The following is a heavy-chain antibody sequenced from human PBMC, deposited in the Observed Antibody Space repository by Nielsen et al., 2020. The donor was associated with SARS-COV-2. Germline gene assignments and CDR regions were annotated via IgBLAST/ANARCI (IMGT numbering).Heavy chain of an antibody. Sequence: SETLSLTCAVYGGSFSGHYWSWSRQTPGKGLEWIGEITHAGTTNYNPSLQSRVTISLDTSKKQFSLRLSSLTAADTAVYYCAGTLTIFGVAPTLDYWGQGTLVTVSS. CDR2: ITHAGTT. CDR1: GGSFSGHY. J-gene: IGHJ4*02. CDR3: AGTLTIFGVAPTLDY. D-gene: IGHD3-3*01. V-gene: IGHV4-34*01.